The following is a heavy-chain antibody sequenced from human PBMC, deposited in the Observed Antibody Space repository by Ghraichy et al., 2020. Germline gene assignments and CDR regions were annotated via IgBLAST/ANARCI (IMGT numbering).Heavy chain of an antibody. CDR2: TRPDGSYK. CDR1: GFTFSTDD. CDR3: ARLRSNYYFALDV. Sequence: GGSLRLSCAASGFTFSTDDLHWVRQAPGKGLEWVAVTRPDGSYKYYADSVKGRFTISRDSSQDTVFLLMNSLRAEDTAVYYCARLRSNYYFALDVWGQGTTVTVSS. V-gene: IGHV3-33*01. J-gene: IGHJ6*02.